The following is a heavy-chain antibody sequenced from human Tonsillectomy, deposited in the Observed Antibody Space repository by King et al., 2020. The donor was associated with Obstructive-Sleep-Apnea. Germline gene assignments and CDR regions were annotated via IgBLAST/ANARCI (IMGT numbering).Heavy chain of an antibody. CDR2: IDPSDSYT. D-gene: IGHD2-21*02. J-gene: IGHJ2*01. CDR1: GYSFTKYW. Sequence: QLVQSGAEVKKPGESLRISCKGSGYSFTKYWISWVRQMLGKGLEWMGRIDPSDSYTNYSPSFQGHVTISADKSSGTAYLQWSSLKASDTAMYYCARVGWGDSWYFDLWGRGTLLSVSS. V-gene: IGHV5-10-1*03. CDR3: ARVGWGDSWYFDL.